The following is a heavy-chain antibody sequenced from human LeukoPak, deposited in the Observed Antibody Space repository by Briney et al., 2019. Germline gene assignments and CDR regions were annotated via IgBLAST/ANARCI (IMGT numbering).Heavy chain of an antibody. J-gene: IGHJ6*03. D-gene: IGHD6-13*01. Sequence: GGSLRLSCAASGFTFNSYGMHWVRQAPGKGLEWVAFIRYDGSNKYYADSVKGRFTISRDNSKNTLYLQMNSLRAEDTAVYYCAKDARAYSSSWYGYYYYYYMDVWGKGTTVTISS. V-gene: IGHV3-30*02. CDR2: IRYDGSNK. CDR1: GFTFNSYG. CDR3: AKDARAYSSSWYGYYYYYYMDV.